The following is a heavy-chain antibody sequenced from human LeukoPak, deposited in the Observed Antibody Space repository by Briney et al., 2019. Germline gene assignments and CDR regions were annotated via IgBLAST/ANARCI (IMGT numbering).Heavy chain of an antibody. CDR3: ARPNIRYCSGGACSNDGSDY. CDR1: GGSISSSSYY. D-gene: IGHD2-15*01. CDR2: IYYSGST. Sequence: SETLSLTCTVSGGSISSSSYYWGWIHQPPGKGLEWIGSIYYSGSTYYNPSLKSRVTISVDTSKNQFSLKLSSVTAADTAVYYCARPNIRYCSGGACSNDGSDYWGQGTLVTVSS. J-gene: IGHJ4*02. V-gene: IGHV4-39*07.